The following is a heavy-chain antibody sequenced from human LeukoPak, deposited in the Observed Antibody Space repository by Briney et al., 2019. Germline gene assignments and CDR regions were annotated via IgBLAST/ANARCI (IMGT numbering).Heavy chain of an antibody. J-gene: IGHJ5*02. V-gene: IGHV3-30*02. CDR3: TPDPRGP. D-gene: IGHD3-10*01. CDR2: IRYDGNNK. Sequence: QPGGSLRLSCAASGFTFSSYGMHWVRQAPGRGLEWVSFIRYDGNNKYYTDSVKGRFTISRDNAKNSLYLQMNSLRAEDTAVYYCTPDPRGPWGQGTLVTVSS. CDR1: GFTFSSYG.